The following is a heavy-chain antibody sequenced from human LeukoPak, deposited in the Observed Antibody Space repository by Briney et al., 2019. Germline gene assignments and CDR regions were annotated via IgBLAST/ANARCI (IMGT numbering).Heavy chain of an antibody. J-gene: IGHJ4*02. CDR3: ARTFFSGSYGRQRYYFDY. D-gene: IGHD1-26*01. CDR1: GFTFSNYW. Sequence: PGGSLRLSCAASGFTFSNYWMHWVRQAPGKGLVWVSRINNDGSGTSYADSARGRFTISRDNAKNTLYLQMNSLRAEDTAVYYCARTFFSGSYGRQRYYFDYWGQGTLVTVSS. CDR2: INNDGSGT. V-gene: IGHV3-74*01.